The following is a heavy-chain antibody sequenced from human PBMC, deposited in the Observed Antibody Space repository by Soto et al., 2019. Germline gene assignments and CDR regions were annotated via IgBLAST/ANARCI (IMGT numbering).Heavy chain of an antibody. CDR3: AREVSSYYYDSSGRPRHWFDP. Sequence: ASVKVSCKASGYTFTSYGISWVRQAPGQGLEWMGWISAYNGNTNYAQKLQGRVTMTTDTSTSTAYMELRSLRSDDTAVYYCAREVSSYYYDSSGRPRHWFDPWGHGTLVTVSS. CDR1: GYTFTSYG. V-gene: IGHV1-18*01. J-gene: IGHJ5*02. CDR2: ISAYNGNT. D-gene: IGHD3-22*01.